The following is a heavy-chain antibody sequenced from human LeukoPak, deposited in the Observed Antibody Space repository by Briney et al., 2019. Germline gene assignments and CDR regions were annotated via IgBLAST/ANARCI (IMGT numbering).Heavy chain of an antibody. CDR3: ARDLSGGSSWFTGGVDY. CDR2: INPNSGGT. Sequence: ASVKVSCKASGYTFTGYYMHWVRQAPGQGLEWMGWINPNSGGTNYAQKFQGRVTMTRDTSISTAYMELSRLRSDDTAVYYCARDLSGGSSWFTGGVDYWSQGTLVTVSS. J-gene: IGHJ4*02. D-gene: IGHD6-13*01. CDR1: GYTFTGYY. V-gene: IGHV1-2*02.